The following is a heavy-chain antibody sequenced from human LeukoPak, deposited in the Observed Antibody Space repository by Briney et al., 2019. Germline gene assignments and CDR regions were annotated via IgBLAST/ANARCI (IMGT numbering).Heavy chain of an antibody. D-gene: IGHD7-27*01. CDR3: ARDYTGGWNDY. CDR1: GFTFSNYE. CDR2: INWNGGST. Sequence: GGSLRLSCAASGFTFSNYEMIWVRQAPGKGLEWVSGINWNGGSTGYADSVKGRFTISRDNAKNSLYLQMNSLRAEDTAVYYCARDYTGGWNDYWGQGTLVTVSS. V-gene: IGHV3-20*04. J-gene: IGHJ4*02.